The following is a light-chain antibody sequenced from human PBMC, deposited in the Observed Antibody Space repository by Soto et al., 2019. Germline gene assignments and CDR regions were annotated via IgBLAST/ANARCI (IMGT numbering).Light chain of an antibody. CDR1: SSDVGGYNY. CDR2: DVS. Sequence: SALAQPASVSGSSGQSITISCTGTSSDVGGYNYVSWYQQHPGKAPKLMIYDVSNRPSGVSNRFSGSKSGNTASLTISGLQAEDEADYYCSSYTSSSTRVFGTGTKVTVL. J-gene: IGLJ1*01. V-gene: IGLV2-14*01. CDR3: SSYTSSSTRV.